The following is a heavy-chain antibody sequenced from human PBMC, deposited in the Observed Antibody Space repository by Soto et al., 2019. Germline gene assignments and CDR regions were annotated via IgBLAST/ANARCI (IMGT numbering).Heavy chain of an antibody. D-gene: IGHD2-2*01. CDR1: GGTFSSYA. CDR3: AVYCSSTSCSFFDY. Sequence: SVKVSCKASGGTFSSYAISWVRQAPGQGLEWMGGIIPIFGTANYAQKFQGRVTITADESTSTAYMELSSLRSEDTAVYYCAVYCSSTSCSFFDYWGQGTLVTVSS. J-gene: IGHJ4*02. V-gene: IGHV1-69*13. CDR2: IIPIFGTA.